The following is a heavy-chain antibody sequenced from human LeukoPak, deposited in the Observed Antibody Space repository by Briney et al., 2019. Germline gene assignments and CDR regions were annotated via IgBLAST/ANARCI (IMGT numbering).Heavy chain of an antibody. Sequence: GGSLRLSCAASGFTFSNNWMVWVRQAPGKGLEWVSVIYSGGSTYYADSVKGRFTISRDNSKNTLYLQMDSLRAEDTAVYYCASLVGAYDAFDIWGQGTMVTVSS. J-gene: IGHJ3*02. CDR2: IYSGGST. D-gene: IGHD1-26*01. V-gene: IGHV3-66*01. CDR1: GFTFSNNW. CDR3: ASLVGAYDAFDI.